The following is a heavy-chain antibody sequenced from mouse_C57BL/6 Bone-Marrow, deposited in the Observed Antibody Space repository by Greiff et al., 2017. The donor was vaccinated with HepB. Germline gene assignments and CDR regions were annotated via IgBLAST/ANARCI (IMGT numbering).Heavy chain of an antibody. J-gene: IGHJ4*01. CDR1: GYTFTSYW. D-gene: IGHD2-5*01. V-gene: IGHV1-69*01. Sequence: QVHVKQPGAELVMPGASVKLSCKASGYTFTSYWMHWVKQRPGQGLEWIGEIDPSDSYTNYNQKFKGKSTLTVDKSSSTAYMQLSSLTSEDSAVYYCARDHYSNPYYYAMDYWGRGTSVTVSS. CDR3: ARDHYSNPYYYAMDY. CDR2: IDPSDSYT.